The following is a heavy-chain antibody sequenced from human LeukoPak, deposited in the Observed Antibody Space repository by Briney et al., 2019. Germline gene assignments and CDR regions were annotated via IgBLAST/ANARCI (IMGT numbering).Heavy chain of an antibody. J-gene: IGHJ3*02. CDR1: GGSINTSSYY. CDR3: ARDGLWIQNAFDI. V-gene: IGHV4-39*07. D-gene: IGHD5-18*01. CDR2: ISYSGST. Sequence: SETLSLACTVSGGSINTSSYYWGWIRQPPGKGLEWIATISYSGSTYYNPSLKSRVTVSVDTSKNQFSLKVTSVTAADTAVYYCARDGLWIQNAFDIWGQGTMDTVSS.